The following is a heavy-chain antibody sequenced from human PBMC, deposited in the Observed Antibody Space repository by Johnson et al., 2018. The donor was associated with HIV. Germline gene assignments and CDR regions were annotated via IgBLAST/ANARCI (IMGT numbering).Heavy chain of an antibody. V-gene: IGHV3-74*01. CDR1: GFTFSSYA. J-gene: IGHJ3*02. D-gene: IGHD6-13*01. CDR3: ARDQAGRGDAFDI. CDR2: IKSDGRHT. Sequence: EVQLVEAGGGLVQPGGSLRLSCAASGFTFSSYAMSWVRRAPGKGLEGVSRIKSDGRHTSYAASVKGRFTISRDNAKNSLYLQMNSLRAEDTAVYYCARDQAGRGDAFDIWGPGTMVTVSS.